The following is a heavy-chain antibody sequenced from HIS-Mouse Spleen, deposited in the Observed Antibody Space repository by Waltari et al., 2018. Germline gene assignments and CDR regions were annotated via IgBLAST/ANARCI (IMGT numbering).Heavy chain of an antibody. D-gene: IGHD6-13*01. Sequence: QLPLQESGPGLVKPSETLSLTCTVSGGAISSSSYYWVRIRQPPGKGLEWIGSIYYSGSTYYNPSLKSRVTISVDTSKNQFSLKLSSVTAADTAVYYCAREIPYSSSWYDWYFDLWGRGTLVTVSS. CDR3: AREIPYSSSWYDWYFDL. CDR2: IYYSGST. CDR1: GGAISSSSYY. J-gene: IGHJ2*01. V-gene: IGHV4-39*07.